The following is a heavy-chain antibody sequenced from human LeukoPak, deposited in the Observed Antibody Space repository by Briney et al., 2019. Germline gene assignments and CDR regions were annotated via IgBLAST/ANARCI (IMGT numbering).Heavy chain of an antibody. Sequence: SETLSLTCTVSGGPISSHYWSWIRQPPGKGLEWIGYIYYSGSTNYNPSLKSRVTISVDTSKNQFSLKLSSVTAADTAVYYCAGSRDGYNFAHFDYWGQGTLVTVSS. CDR2: IYYSGST. D-gene: IGHD5-24*01. J-gene: IGHJ4*02. CDR1: GGPISSHY. CDR3: AGSRDGYNFAHFDY. V-gene: IGHV4-59*11.